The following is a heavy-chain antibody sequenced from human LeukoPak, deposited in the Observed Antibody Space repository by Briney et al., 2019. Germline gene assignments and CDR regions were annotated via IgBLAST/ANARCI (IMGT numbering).Heavy chain of an antibody. CDR1: GYSFINYW. J-gene: IGHJ4*02. CDR3: ARRSQGSSSGFDY. D-gene: IGHD6-6*01. Sequence: GESLKISCKGSGYSFINYWIGWVRQMPGKGLEWMGNLDPGDSDARYSPSFQGLVLISVDKSISTAYLQWSSLKASDTAIYYCARRSQGSSSGFDYWGQGTLATVSS. CDR2: LDPGDSDA. V-gene: IGHV5-51*01.